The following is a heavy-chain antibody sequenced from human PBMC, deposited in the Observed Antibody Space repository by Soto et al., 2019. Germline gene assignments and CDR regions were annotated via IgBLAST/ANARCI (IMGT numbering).Heavy chain of an antibody. J-gene: IGHJ5*02. CDR3: ARGWDSSGLFDP. Sequence: PSETLSLTCSVSGASITTYYWSWIRQPPGKGLEWIGSISYSGRTKYNPSLDSRVMISLDTSKNHFSLRLTSVTAADTARYCCARGWDSSGLFDPWGQGALVTVSS. D-gene: IGHD3-10*01. CDR2: ISYSGRT. CDR1: GASITTYY. V-gene: IGHV4-59*01.